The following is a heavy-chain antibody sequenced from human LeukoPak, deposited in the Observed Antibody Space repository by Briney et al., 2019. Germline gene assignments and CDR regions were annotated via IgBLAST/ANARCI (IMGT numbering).Heavy chain of an antibody. J-gene: IGHJ5*02. V-gene: IGHV4-34*01. CDR2: INHSGST. CDR1: GVSFSGYY. Sequence: SETLSLTCAVYGVSFSGYYWSWIRQPPGKGLEWIGGINHSGSTNYNPSLKSRVTISVDTSKNQFSLKLSSVTAADTAVYYCARGCPAYYYGSGRRNSWFDPWGQGTLVTVSS. D-gene: IGHD3-10*01. CDR3: ARGCPAYYYGSGRRNSWFDP.